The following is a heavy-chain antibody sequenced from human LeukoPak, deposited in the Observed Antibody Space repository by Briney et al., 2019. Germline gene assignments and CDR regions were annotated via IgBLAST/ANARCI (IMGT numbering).Heavy chain of an antibody. CDR1: GFTFSSYG. CDR3: ARAGYGTGWYPGALDY. CDR2: IWFDGSNK. V-gene: IGHV3-33*01. Sequence: PGGSLRLSCAASGFTFSSYGMHWVRQAPGKGLQWVAVIWFDGSNKYYADSVKGRFTISRDNSKSTLYLQMNSLRVEDTAVYYCARAGYGTGWYPGALDYWGQGTLVTVSS. D-gene: IGHD6-19*01. J-gene: IGHJ4*02.